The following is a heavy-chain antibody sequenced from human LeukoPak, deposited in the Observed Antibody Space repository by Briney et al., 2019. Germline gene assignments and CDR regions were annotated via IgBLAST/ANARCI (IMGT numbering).Heavy chain of an antibody. D-gene: IGHD3-9*01. Sequence: GGSLRLSCTASGFLFRSFGMHWVRQAPGKGLEWVAFIEYDGNDKKYADSVNGRFTVSRDNSKNTLYLQINSPRTEDTAVYYRTTNKRILVGHFFFEQWSQGTPVTVSS. CDR3: TTNKRILVGHFFFEQ. J-gene: IGHJ4*02. CDR1: GFLFRSFG. CDR2: IEYDGNDK. V-gene: IGHV3-30*02.